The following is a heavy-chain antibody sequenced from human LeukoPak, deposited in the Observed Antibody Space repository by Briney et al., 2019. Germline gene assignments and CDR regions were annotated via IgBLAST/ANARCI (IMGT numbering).Heavy chain of an antibody. V-gene: IGHV3-21*01. Sequence: KTGGSLRLSCAASGFTFSSYSMNWVRQAPGKGLEWVSSISSSSSYIYYADSEKGRFTISRDNAKNSLYLQMNSLRAEDTAVYYCARADAASDDYFDYWGQGTLVTVSS. CDR1: GFTFSSYS. CDR3: ARADAASDDYFDY. CDR2: ISSSSSYI. J-gene: IGHJ4*02. D-gene: IGHD2-15*01.